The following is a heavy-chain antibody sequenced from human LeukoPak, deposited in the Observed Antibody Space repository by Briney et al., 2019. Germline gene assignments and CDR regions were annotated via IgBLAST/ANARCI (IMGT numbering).Heavy chain of an antibody. V-gene: IGHV3-21*01. CDR3: ARGPAAMVLFDF. CDR2: ITTNSNYI. J-gene: IGHJ4*02. Sequence: GRSLRLSCAASGFTFSSYSMNWVRQAPGKGLQWVSSITTNSNYIYYADSVKGRFTISRDNAQNSLYLQMNSLRADDTAVYYCARGPAAMVLFDFWGQGILVTVSS. CDR1: GFTFSSYS. D-gene: IGHD2-2*01.